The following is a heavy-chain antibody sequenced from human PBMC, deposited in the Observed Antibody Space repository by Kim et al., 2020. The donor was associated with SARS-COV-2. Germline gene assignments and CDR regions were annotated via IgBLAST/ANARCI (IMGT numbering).Heavy chain of an antibody. J-gene: IGHJ6*02. Sequence: GGSLRLSCAASGFTFSSYGMHWVRQAPGKGLEWVAVIWYDGSNKYYADSVKGRFTISRDNSKNTLYLQMNSLRAEDTAVYYCAREKITIKKPAVTRSYYYYYGMDVWGQGTTVTVSS. CDR1: GFTFSSYG. D-gene: IGHD4-17*01. CDR3: AREKITIKKPAVTRSYYYYYGMDV. V-gene: IGHV3-33*01. CDR2: IWYDGSNK.